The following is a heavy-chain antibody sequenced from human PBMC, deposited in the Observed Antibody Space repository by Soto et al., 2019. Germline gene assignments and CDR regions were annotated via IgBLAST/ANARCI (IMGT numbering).Heavy chain of an antibody. V-gene: IGHV3-64D*06. CDR3: VKGSSSDYYLGYYGLDV. J-gene: IGHJ6*02. Sequence: LRVSCSASGFIFRTYAMHWVRQAPGKGLEHVSSNNKNGDISYYAASVKGRFTISRDNSKNTLYLQMSNLRPEDTAVYYCVKGSSSDYYLGYYGLDVWGQGTTVTISS. CDR1: GFIFRTYA. D-gene: IGHD3-22*01. CDR2: NNKNGDIS.